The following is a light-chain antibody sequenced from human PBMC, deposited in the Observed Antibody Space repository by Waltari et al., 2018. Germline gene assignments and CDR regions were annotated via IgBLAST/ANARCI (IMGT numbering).Light chain of an antibody. J-gene: IGLJ2*01. CDR1: SSDVGGYNY. CDR2: EVS. Sequence: QSALTQPPSASGSPGQSVTISCTGTSSDVGGYNYVSWYQQHPGNAPKLMIYEVSKRPSVVPDRFSGSKSGNPASLTVSGLQAEDEAAYYCSSYAGSNNLVFGGGTKLTVL. CDR3: SSYAGSNNLV. V-gene: IGLV2-8*01.